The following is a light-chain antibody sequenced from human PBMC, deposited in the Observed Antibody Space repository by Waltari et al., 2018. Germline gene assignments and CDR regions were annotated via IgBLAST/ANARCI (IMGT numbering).Light chain of an antibody. CDR3: QQRKIWPPLT. J-gene: IGKJ4*01. CDR2: DAS. CDR1: QSVDIY. Sequence: EVVLTQSPATLSLSPGERATISCRASQSVDIYLAWYQQKPGQAPRLLIYDASNRATGIPARFSGSGSGTDFTLTISSLEPEDFAVYYCQQRKIWPPLTFGGGTKVEIK. V-gene: IGKV3-11*01.